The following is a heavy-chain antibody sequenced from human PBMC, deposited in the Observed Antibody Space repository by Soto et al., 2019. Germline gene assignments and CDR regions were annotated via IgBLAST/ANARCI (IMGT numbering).Heavy chain of an antibody. CDR2: ISYDGSNK. CDR1: GFTFSSYA. D-gene: IGHD3-10*01. V-gene: IGHV3-30-3*01. CDR3: ARDQEYYYGSGSYLYGMDV. J-gene: IGHJ6*02. Sequence: QVQLVESGGGVVQPGRSLRLSCAASGFTFSSYAMHWVRQAPGKGLEWGAVISYDGSNKYYADSVKGRFTISRDNSKNTLYLQMNSLRAEDTAVYYCARDQEYYYGSGSYLYGMDVWGQGTTVTVSS.